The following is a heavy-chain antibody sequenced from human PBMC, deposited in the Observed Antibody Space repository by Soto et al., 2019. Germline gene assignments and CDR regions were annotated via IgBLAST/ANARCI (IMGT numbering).Heavy chain of an antibody. V-gene: IGHV4-31*03. CDR2: IYYSGST. CDR1: GGSISSGGYY. CDR3: ASQIGSGYYDYYGMDV. J-gene: IGHJ6*02. Sequence: SGTLSLTCTVSGGSISSGGYYWSWIRQHPGKGLEWIGYIYYSGSTYYNPSLKSRVTISVDTSKNQFSLKLSSVTAADTAVYYCASQIGSGYYDYYGMDVWGQGTTVTVSS. D-gene: IGHD5-12*01.